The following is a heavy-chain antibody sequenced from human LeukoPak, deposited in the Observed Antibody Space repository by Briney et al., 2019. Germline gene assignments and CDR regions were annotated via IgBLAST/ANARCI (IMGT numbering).Heavy chain of an antibody. CDR3: ARGRTRRVYYYYYYYMHV. J-gene: IGHJ6*03. CDR1: GGSFSGYY. V-gene: IGHV4-34*01. CDR2: INHSGGT. Sequence: SETLSLTCAVYGGSFSGYYWSWIRQPPGKGLEWIGEINHSGGTNYNPSLKSRVAMSVDTSKNQFSLKLSSVTAADTAVYYCARGRTRRVYYYYYYYMHVGGKGTTVTVSS. D-gene: IGHD6-13*01.